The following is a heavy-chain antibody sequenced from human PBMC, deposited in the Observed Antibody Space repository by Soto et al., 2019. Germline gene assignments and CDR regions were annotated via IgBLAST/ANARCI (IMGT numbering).Heavy chain of an antibody. V-gene: IGHV4-39*01. CDR1: GGSISSSSYY. Sequence: SETLSLTCTVSGGSISSSSYYWGWIRQPPGKGLEWIGSIYYSGSTYYNPSLKSRVTISVDTSKNQFSLKLSSVTAADTAVYYCASWLPSGWLGNDYWGQGTLVTVSS. CDR3: ASWLPSGWLGNDY. J-gene: IGHJ4*02. CDR2: IYYSGST. D-gene: IGHD6-19*01.